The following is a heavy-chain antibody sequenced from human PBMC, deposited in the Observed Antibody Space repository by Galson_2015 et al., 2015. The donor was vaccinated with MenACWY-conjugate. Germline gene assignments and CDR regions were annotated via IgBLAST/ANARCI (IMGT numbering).Heavy chain of an antibody. D-gene: IGHD2-21*02. CDR1: GGSISSHY. CDR2: IRDTGSL. V-gene: IGHV4-59*11. J-gene: IGHJ1*01. CDR3: ARRLRSDCYCFQH. Sequence: TLSLTCTVSGGSISSHYWSWFRQPPGKGLEWIAYIRDTGSLKDNPSLKSRVTMSADKSNNQFSLRLISVTAADTAVYYCARRLRSDCYCFQHWGQGPLVTVSS.